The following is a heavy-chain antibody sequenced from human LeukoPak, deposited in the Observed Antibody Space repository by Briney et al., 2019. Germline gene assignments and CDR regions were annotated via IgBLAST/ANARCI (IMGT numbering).Heavy chain of an antibody. V-gene: IGHV3-7*01. CDR1: GFTFSSYW. J-gene: IGHJ4*02. CDR3: ARSLRVAVAASY. CDR2: IKQDGSEK. Sequence: GGSLRLSCVASGFTFSSYWMSWVRQAPGKGLEWVANIKQDGSEKYYVDSLKGRFTISRDNAKNSLYLQMNSLTAEDTAIYYCARSLRVAVAASYWGQGTLVTVSS. D-gene: IGHD6-19*01.